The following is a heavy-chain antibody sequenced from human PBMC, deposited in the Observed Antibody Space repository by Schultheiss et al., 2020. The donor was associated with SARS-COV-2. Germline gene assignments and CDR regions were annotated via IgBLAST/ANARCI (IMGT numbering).Heavy chain of an antibody. CDR1: GYTLTELS. D-gene: IGHD6-13*01. Sequence: ASVKVSCKVSGYTLTELSMHWVRQAPGQGLEWMGWINPNSGGTNYAQKFQGRVTMTRDTSISTVYMELSSLRSEDMVVYYCATSSSWYLGFDYWGQGTLVTVSS. J-gene: IGHJ4*02. CDR2: INPNSGGT. CDR3: ATSSSWYLGFDY. V-gene: IGHV1-2*02.